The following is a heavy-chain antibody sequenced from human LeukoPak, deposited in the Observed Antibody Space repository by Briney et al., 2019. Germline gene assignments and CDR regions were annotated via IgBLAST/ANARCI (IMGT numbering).Heavy chain of an antibody. Sequence: GGSLRLSCAASGFTFSSYSMNWVRQAPGKGLEWVSSISSSSYIYYADSVKGRFTISRDNAKNSLYLQMNSLRAEDTAVYYCARAEWFGELYFDYWGQGTLVTVSS. CDR2: ISSSSYI. CDR3: ARAEWFGELYFDY. D-gene: IGHD3-10*01. J-gene: IGHJ4*02. V-gene: IGHV3-21*01. CDR1: GFTFSSYS.